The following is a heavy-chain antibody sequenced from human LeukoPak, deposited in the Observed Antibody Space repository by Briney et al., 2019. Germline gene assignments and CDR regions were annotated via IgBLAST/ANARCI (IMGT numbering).Heavy chain of an antibody. V-gene: IGHV4-59*12. CDR1: GGSISSYY. Sequence: SETLSHTCTVSGGSISSYYWSWIRQPPGKGLEWIGYIYYSGSTNYNPSLKSRVTISVDTSKNQFSLKLSSVTAADTAVYYCAREDFGYSSGRYWFDPWGQGTLVTVSS. D-gene: IGHD6-19*01. J-gene: IGHJ5*02. CDR2: IYYSGST. CDR3: AREDFGYSSGRYWFDP.